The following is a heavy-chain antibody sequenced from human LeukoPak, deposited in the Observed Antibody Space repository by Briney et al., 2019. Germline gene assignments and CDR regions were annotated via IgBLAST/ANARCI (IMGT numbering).Heavy chain of an antibody. CDR3: AIMHGYYDGSGYWVQ. CDR1: GFTFGSYG. CDR2: ITPNADRT. D-gene: IGHD3-22*01. Sequence: GGSLRLSCAASGFTFGSYGMSWVRQAPGKGLEWVSFITPNADRTSYADSVEGRFTISRDNPRNTLYMQMNGLRDEDTAIYYCAIMHGYYDGSGYWVQWGQGTLVNVSS. J-gene: IGHJ1*01. V-gene: IGHV3-23*01.